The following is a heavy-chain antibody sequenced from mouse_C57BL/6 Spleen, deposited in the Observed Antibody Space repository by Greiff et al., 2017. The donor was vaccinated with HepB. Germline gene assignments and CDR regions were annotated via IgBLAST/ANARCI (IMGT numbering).Heavy chain of an antibody. CDR2: INPNNGGT. CDR3: ARRGGYYVRYYFDY. Sequence: VQLKQSGPELVKPGASVKIPCKASGYTFTDYNMDWVKQSHGKSLEWIGDINPNNGGTIYNQKFKGKATLTVDKSSSTAYMELRSLTSEDTAVYYCARRGGYYVRYYFDYWGQGTTLTVSS. J-gene: IGHJ2*01. CDR1: GYTFTDYN. D-gene: IGHD2-3*01. V-gene: IGHV1-18*01.